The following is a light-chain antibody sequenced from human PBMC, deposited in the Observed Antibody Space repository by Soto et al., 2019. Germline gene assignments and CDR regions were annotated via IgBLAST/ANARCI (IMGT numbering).Light chain of an antibody. J-gene: IGKJ5*01. Sequence: EFMFTPSPGAPSLSPGERATLSPSASQSLTNSFIAWYQQRPGQAPRLLIYDTSSRASGIPDRFSGSGSGTDFTLTISRLETEDFAVFYCQQYGTSEIIFGQGTRLEIK. V-gene: IGKV3-20*01. CDR3: QQYGTSEII. CDR1: QSLTNSF. CDR2: DTS.